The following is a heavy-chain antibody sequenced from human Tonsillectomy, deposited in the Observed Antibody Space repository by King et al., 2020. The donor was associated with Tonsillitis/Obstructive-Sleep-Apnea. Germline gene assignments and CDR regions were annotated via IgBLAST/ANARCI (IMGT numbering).Heavy chain of an antibody. J-gene: IGHJ6*03. CDR2: IYYTGDT. D-gene: IGHD6-13*01. CDR3: ARGPTAAASFYYYMDV. Sequence: VQLQESGPGLVKPSQTLSLTCTVSGGSISSYYWNWIRQSPGKGLEWIGYIYYTGDTDYNPSLKSRVTISIDTSKNQFSLKLSSVTAADTAVYYCARGPTAAASFYYYMDVWGIGTTVTVSS. CDR1: GGSISSYY. V-gene: IGHV4-59*01.